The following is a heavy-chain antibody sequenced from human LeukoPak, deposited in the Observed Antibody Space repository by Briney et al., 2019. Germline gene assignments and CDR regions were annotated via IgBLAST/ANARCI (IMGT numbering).Heavy chain of an antibody. D-gene: IGHD4-17*01. CDR1: GGSISSSNW. J-gene: IGHJ4*02. Sequence: PSETLSLTCAVSGGSISSSNWWSWVRQPPGKGLEWIGEIYHSGSTNYNPSLKSRVTISVDKSKNQFSLKLSSVTAADTAVYYCARDTRDDYGDYVKDYWGQGTLVTVSS. CDR3: ARDTRDDYGDYVKDY. CDR2: IYHSGST. V-gene: IGHV4-4*02.